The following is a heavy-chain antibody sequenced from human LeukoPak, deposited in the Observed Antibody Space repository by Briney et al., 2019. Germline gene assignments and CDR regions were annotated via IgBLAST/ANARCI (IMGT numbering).Heavy chain of an antibody. J-gene: IGHJ4*02. CDR1: GFTFSSYG. V-gene: IGHV3-33*01. Sequence: GGSLRLSCAASGFTFSSYGMHWVRQAPGKGLEWVAVIWYDGSNKYYADSVKGRFTISRDNSKNTLYLQMNSLRAEDTAVYYCARGPWDCGDYWVDYWGQGTLVTVSS. D-gene: IGHD4-17*01. CDR3: ARGPWDCGDYWVDY. CDR2: IWYDGSNK.